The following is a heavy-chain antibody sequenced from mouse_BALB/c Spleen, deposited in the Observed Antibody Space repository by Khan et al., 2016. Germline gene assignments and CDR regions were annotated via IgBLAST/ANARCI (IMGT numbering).Heavy chain of an antibody. CDR1: GFNIKDDY. D-gene: IGHD4-1*01. CDR2: IESATGDT. V-gene: IGHV14-3*02. Sequence: VQLKQSGAELVKPGASVRLSCTASGFNIKDDYLHWMKQSPEQGLEWIGRIESATGDTKYDPKFQGKATITADKSSNTAYLQLSSLTSEDTAVYYCADLGFCGGQGTTLTVSA. CDR3: ADLGFC. J-gene: IGHJ2*01.